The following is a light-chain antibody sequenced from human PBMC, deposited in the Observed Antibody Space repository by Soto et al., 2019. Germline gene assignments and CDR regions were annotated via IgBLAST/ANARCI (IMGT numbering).Light chain of an antibody. CDR2: GAS. J-gene: IGKJ1*01. CDR3: QQRDNWPWT. V-gene: IGKV3D-20*02. Sequence: EILLTQSPGTLSLAPGERATPSCRASQSVSSSYLAWYQQKPGQAPRLLIYGASSRATGIPARFSGSGSGTDFTLTISRLEPEDFAVYYCQQRDNWPWTFGQGTKVDI. CDR1: QSVSSSY.